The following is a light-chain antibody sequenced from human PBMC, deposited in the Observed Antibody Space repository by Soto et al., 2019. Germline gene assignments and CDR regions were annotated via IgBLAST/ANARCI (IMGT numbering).Light chain of an antibody. J-gene: IGKJ5*01. CDR1: QTVSSTY. CDR3: LHSGSSQFT. V-gene: IGKV3-20*01. Sequence: EIVVTQSPGTLSLSPGETATLSCGTSQTVSSTYLAWYQQKPGQTPRLLIYRASSRAAGIPDRFSGGGSGTVFTLPISRLEPEDFACYSCLHSGSSQFTFGQGTRLESK. CDR2: RAS.